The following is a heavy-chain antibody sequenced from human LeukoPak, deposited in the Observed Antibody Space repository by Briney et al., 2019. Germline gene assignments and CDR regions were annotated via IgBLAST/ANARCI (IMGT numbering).Heavy chain of an antibody. CDR3: AKDEGVWFGELYSYFDY. D-gene: IGHD3-10*01. Sequence: GGSLRLSCAASGFTFSSYAMSWVRQAPGKGLEWVSAISGSGGSTYYADSVKGRFTISRDNSKNTLYLQMNSLRAEDTAVYYCAKDEGVWFGELYSYFDYWGQGTLVTVSS. V-gene: IGHV3-23*01. CDR1: GFTFSSYA. J-gene: IGHJ4*02. CDR2: ISGSGGST.